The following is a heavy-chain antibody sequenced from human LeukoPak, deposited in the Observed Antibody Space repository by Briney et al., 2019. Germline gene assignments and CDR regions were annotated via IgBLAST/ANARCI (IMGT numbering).Heavy chain of an antibody. CDR2: INHSGST. Sequence: PGGSLRLSCAASGFTFSSYSMNWVRQAPGKGLEWIGEINHSGSTNYNPSLKSRVTISVDTSKNQFSLKLSSVTAADTAVYYCARGWAFDYWGQGTLVTVSS. CDR1: GFTFSSYS. V-gene: IGHV4-34*01. J-gene: IGHJ4*02. CDR3: ARGWAFDY.